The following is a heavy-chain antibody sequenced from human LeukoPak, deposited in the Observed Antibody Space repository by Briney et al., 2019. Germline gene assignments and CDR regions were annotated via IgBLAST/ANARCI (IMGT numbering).Heavy chain of an antibody. CDR1: GFSLSTNGMC. CDR2: IDWDDDK. J-gene: IGHJ4*02. CDR3: ARIRSGSDMGYFFDY. V-gene: IGHV2-70*11. Sequence: SGPTLVNPTQTLTLTCTFSGFSLSTNGMCVSWIRQPPGRALEWLARIDWDDDKYFSTSLKTRLTISKDTSKNQVVLTMTNMDPVDTATYYCARIRSGSDMGYFFDYWGQGTLVTVSS. D-gene: IGHD1-26*01.